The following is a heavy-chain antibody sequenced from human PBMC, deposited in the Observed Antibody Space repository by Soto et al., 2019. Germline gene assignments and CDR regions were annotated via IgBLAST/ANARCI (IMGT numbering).Heavy chain of an antibody. Sequence: EVQLLESGGGLVQPGGSLRLSCAASGFTFSNCAMTWVRQAPAKGLEWVSTISGSGGRTYYEDSVKGRFNISRDNSQNTLNLQMNSLRAEDAALYYCAKDHAGGSYYTSFDYWGQGTLVTVCS. CDR2: ISGSGGRT. J-gene: IGHJ4*02. D-gene: IGHD1-26*01. V-gene: IGHV3-23*01. CDR3: AKDHAGGSYYTSFDY. CDR1: GFTFSNCA.